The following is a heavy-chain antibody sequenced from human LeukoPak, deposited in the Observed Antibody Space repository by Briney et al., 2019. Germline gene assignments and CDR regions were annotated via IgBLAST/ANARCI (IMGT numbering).Heavy chain of an antibody. CDR1: GFTFNTYT. J-gene: IGHJ4*02. D-gene: IGHD3-10*01. CDR2: ISGRGDGT. CDR3: AKGTERYREVSSFDS. Sequence: PGGSLRLSCAASGFTFNTYTMNWVRQAPGKGLEWFSAISGRGDGTYYADFVKGRFTISRDNSKNTLFLQMNSLRVEDTATYYCAKGTERYREVSSFDSWGRGTLVAVSS. V-gene: IGHV3-23*01.